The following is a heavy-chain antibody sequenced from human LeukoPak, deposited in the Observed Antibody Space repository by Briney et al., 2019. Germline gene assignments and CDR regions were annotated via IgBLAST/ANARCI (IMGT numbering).Heavy chain of an antibody. D-gene: IGHD3-22*01. V-gene: IGHV1-69*13. Sequence: ASVKVSCKASGGGFTFTSHAISWVRQAPGQGLEWMGGLIPIYGSANYAQKFQGRVTITSDESTRTVYMELSSLRPEDSAVYYCAGFFYDNSGDAFDIWGQGTMITVSS. CDR2: LIPIYGSA. CDR3: AGFFYDNSGDAFDI. CDR1: GGGFTFTSHA. J-gene: IGHJ3*02.